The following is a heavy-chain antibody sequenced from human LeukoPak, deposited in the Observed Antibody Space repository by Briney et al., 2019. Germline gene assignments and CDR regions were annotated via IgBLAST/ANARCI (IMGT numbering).Heavy chain of an antibody. Sequence: QPGGSLRLSCAASGFTFSNYAMIWVRQAPGKGLEWVSIIRFDGGYTYYADSVKGRFTISRDNSKNTLYLQMNSLRAEDTAVYYCAILGRGILLYDSSGYYHWGQGTLVTVSS. J-gene: IGHJ5*02. CDR1: GFTFSNYA. CDR3: AILGRGILLYDSSGYYH. V-gene: IGHV3-23*01. D-gene: IGHD3-22*01. CDR2: IRFDGGYT.